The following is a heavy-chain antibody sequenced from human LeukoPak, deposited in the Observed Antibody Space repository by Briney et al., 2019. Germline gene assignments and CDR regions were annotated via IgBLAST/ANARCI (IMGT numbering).Heavy chain of an antibody. CDR3: ASDCSSTSCYATSY. Sequence: SETLSLTCAVYGGSFSGHYWSWIRQPPGKGLEWIGEINHSGSTNYNPSLKSRVTISVDTSKNQFSLKLSSVTAADTAVYYCASDCSSTSCYATSYWGQGTLVTVSS. CDR1: GGSFSGHY. V-gene: IGHV4-34*01. CDR2: INHSGST. D-gene: IGHD2-2*01. J-gene: IGHJ4*02.